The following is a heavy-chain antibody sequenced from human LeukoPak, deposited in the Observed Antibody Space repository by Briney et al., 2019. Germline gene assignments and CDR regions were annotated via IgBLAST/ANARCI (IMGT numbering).Heavy chain of an antibody. J-gene: IGHJ4*02. Sequence: ASVKVSCKASGYTFTSYGISWVRQAPGQGLEWMGWISAYNGNTNYAQKLQGRVTMTTDTSTSTAYMELRSQRSDDTAVYYCARVLGITMVRGVIGHGLIDYWGQGTLVTVSS. V-gene: IGHV1-18*04. CDR2: ISAYNGNT. CDR3: ARVLGITMVRGVIGHGLIDY. CDR1: GYTFTSYG. D-gene: IGHD3-10*01.